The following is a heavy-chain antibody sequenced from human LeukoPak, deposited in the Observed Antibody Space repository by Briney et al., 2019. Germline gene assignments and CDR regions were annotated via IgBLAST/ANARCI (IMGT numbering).Heavy chain of an antibody. CDR3: ARDQYGSDYSSGLN. V-gene: IGHV4-61*02. J-gene: IGHJ4*02. D-gene: IGHD6-19*01. Sequence: PSETLSLTCTVSGGSISSGSYYWSWIRQPAGKGLEWIGRIYTSGSTNYNPSLKSRVTISVDRSKNQFSLKLSSVTAADTAVYYCARDQYGSDYSSGLNWGQGTLVTVSS. CDR2: IYTSGST. CDR1: GGSISSGSYY.